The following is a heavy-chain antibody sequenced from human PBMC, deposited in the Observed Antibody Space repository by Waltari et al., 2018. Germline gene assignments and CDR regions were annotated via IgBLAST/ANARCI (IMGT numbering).Heavy chain of an antibody. V-gene: IGHV3-43*01. Sequence: EVQLVESGGVVVQPGGSLRLSCAASGFTFDDYTMHWVRQAPGKGLEWVSLISWDGGSTYYADSVKGRFTISRDNSKNSLYLQMNSLRTEDTALYYCAKGDSSGWYLWDWGQGTLVTVSS. CDR2: ISWDGGST. D-gene: IGHD6-19*01. J-gene: IGHJ4*02. CDR1: GFTFDDYT. CDR3: AKGDSSGWYLWD.